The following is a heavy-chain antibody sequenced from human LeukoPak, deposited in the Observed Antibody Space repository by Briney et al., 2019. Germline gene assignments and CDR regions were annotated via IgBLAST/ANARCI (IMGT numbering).Heavy chain of an antibody. J-gene: IGHJ4*02. CDR2: INHSGTT. V-gene: IGHV4-34*01. D-gene: IGHD3-22*01. CDR1: GGSFSGYY. CDR3: AGTTYYYDSSGYYRTYYFDY. Sequence: SETLSLTCAVYGGSFSGYYWSWIRQPPGKGLEWIGEINHSGTTKYNPCLKSRVTISVDTSKNQFSLKLSSVTAADTAVYYCAGTTYYYDSSGYYRTYYFDYWGQGTLVTVSS.